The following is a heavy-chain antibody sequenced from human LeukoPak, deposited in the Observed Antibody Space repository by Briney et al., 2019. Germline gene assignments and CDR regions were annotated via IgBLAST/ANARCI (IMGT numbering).Heavy chain of an antibody. CDR3: ARGTSHYYDSSGYYGFDY. J-gene: IGHJ4*02. Sequence: GGSLRLSCAASGFTFSSYWMSWVRQAPGKGLEWVANIKQDGSEKYYVDSVKGRFTISRDNAKNSLYLQMNSLRAEDTAVYYCARGTSHYYDSSGYYGFDYWGQGTLVTVSS. CDR1: GFTFSSYW. CDR2: IKQDGSEK. V-gene: IGHV3-7*01. D-gene: IGHD3-22*01.